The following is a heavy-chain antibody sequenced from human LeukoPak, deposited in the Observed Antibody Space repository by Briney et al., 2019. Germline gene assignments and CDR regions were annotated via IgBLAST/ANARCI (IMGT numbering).Heavy chain of an antibody. CDR3: ARDGSCFDF. Sequence: GGSLRLSCGASGFTFSEYWMTWVRQAPGRGPEWVANIKGDGSKIYYVDSVKGRFTISRDNDKNSLYLQMNNLRVEDTAVYHCARDGSCFDFWGQGALVTASS. CDR2: IKGDGSKI. J-gene: IGHJ4*02. CDR1: GFTFSEYW. D-gene: IGHD2-15*01. V-gene: IGHV3-7*01.